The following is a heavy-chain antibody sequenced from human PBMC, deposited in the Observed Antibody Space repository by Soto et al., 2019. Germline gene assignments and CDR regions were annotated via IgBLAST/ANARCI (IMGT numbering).Heavy chain of an antibody. CDR2: ISSSSSYI. V-gene: IGHV3-21*01. Sequence: EVQLVESGGGLVKPGGSLRLSCAASGFTFSSYSMNWVRQAPGKGLEGVSAISSSSSYIYYGDSVKGRFPISRDNAKNSLSVQMNSLRAEDTAVYYCARVGYSWNDVFADAASPYSFDYWGQGPLVAVSS. CDR3: ARVGYSWNDVFADAASPYSFDY. J-gene: IGHJ4*02. D-gene: IGHD1-1*01. CDR1: GFTFSSYS.